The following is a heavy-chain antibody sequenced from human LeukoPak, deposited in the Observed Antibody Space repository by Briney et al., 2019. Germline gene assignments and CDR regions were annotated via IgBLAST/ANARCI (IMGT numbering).Heavy chain of an antibody. CDR3: ARGALVPDF. CDR2: ISKSDGST. D-gene: IGHD3-10*02. CDR1: GFTFSSYA. V-gene: IGHV3-23*01. J-gene: IGHJ4*02. Sequence: PGGSLRLSCAASGFTFSSYAMTWVRQAPGKGLAWVSSISKSDGSTYYADSVKGRFTTSRDNSKNTVYLHMDSLRVEDTAIYYCARGALVPDFRGQGTLVTVSS.